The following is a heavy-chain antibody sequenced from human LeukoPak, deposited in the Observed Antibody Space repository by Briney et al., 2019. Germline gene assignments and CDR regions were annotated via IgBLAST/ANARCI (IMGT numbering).Heavy chain of an antibody. J-gene: IGHJ6*03. CDR3: ARGIAARPRGYYYYYYMDV. CDR1: GYTFTSYD. CDR2: MNPNSGNT. Sequence: ASVKVSCKASGYTFTSYDINWVRQATGQGLEWMGWMNPNSGNTGYAQKFQGRVTMTRNTSVSTAYMELSSLRSEDTAVYYCARGIAARPRGYYYYYYMDVWGKGTTVTVSS. V-gene: IGHV1-8*01. D-gene: IGHD6-6*01.